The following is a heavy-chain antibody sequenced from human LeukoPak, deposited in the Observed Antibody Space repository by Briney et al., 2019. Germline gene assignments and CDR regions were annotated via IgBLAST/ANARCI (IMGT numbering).Heavy chain of an antibody. CDR3: ASFSGSQGDAFDI. D-gene: IGHD1-26*01. V-gene: IGHV1-3*01. Sequence: ASVKVSCKASGYTFTSYVMHWVRQAPGQRLEWMGWINAGNGNTKYSQKFQGRVTITRDTSASTAYMELSSLRSEDTAVYYCASFSGSQGDAFDIWGQGTMVTVSS. CDR1: GYTFTSYV. CDR2: INAGNGNT. J-gene: IGHJ3*02.